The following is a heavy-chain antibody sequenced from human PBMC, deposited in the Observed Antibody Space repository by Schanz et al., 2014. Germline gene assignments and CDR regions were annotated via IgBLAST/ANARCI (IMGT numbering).Heavy chain of an antibody. CDR1: GYTFVSYS. V-gene: IGHV1-2*06. CDR2: ISPSSGGT. J-gene: IGHJ5*02. D-gene: IGHD3-3*01. Sequence: QVQVVQSGAEVKKPGASVKVSCKASGYTFVSYSMHWVRQAPGQGLEWMGRISPSSGGTNYAQNFQGRVTMTKDTSINTVYMELSTLTSDDTAVYYCARESVSRTRLFDPWGQGTLVTVSS. CDR3: ARESVSRTRLFDP.